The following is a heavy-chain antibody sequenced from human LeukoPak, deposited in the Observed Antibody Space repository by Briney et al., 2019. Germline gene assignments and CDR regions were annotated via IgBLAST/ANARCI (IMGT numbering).Heavy chain of an antibody. V-gene: IGHV1-3*01. D-gene: IGHD3-22*01. CDR2: INAGNGNT. J-gene: IGHJ4*02. CDR1: GYTFTSYG. CDR3: ARDGYSSGYYSVDY. Sequence: ASVKVSCKASGYTFTSYGISWVRQAPGQGLEWMGWINAGNGNTKYSQKFQGRVTITRDTSASTAYMELSSLRSEDTAVYYCARDGYSSGYYSVDYWGQGTLVTVSS.